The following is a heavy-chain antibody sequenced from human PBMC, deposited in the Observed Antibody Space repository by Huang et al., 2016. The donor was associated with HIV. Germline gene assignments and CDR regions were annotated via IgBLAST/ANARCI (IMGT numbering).Heavy chain of an antibody. J-gene: IGHJ4*02. CDR3: ARDPRIQSWLNFFDY. D-gene: IGHD3-22*01. CDR2: INSDGSST. V-gene: IGHV3-74*01. CDR1: GFSFSSYW. Sequence: EVQLVESGGGLVQLGGSLRLSCAASGFSFSSYWMHWVRQAPGKGLVWVSRINSDGSSTSYADSVKGRFTISRDNAKNTLYLQMNSLRAEDTAVYYCARDPRIQSWLNFFDYWGQGTLVSVSS.